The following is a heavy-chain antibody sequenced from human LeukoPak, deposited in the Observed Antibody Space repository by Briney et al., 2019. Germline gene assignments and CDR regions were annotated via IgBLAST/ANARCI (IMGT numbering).Heavy chain of an antibody. CDR2: INHSGST. CDR3: ARGPRGAARLYYYYMDV. CDR1: GGSFSGYY. V-gene: IGHV4-34*01. Sequence: SETLSLTCAVYGGSFSGYYWSWIRQPPGKGLEWIGEINHSGSTNYNPSLKSRVTISVDTSKNQFSLKLSSVTAADTAVYYCARGPRGAARLYYYYMDVWGKGTTVTVSS. J-gene: IGHJ6*03. D-gene: IGHD6-6*01.